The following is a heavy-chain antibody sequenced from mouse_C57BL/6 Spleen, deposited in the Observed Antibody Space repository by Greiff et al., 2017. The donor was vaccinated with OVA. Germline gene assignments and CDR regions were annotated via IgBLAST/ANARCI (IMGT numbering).Heavy chain of an antibody. CDR2: IDPENGDT. D-gene: IGHD2-1*01. J-gene: IGHJ3*01. Sequence: EVKLQESGAELVRPGASVKLSCTASGFNIKDDYMHWVKQRPEQGLEWIGWIDPENGDTEYASKFQGKATITADTSSNTAYLQLSSLTSEDAAVYYCTTDGNYVWFACWGQGTLVTVSA. CDR3: TTDGNYVWFAC. V-gene: IGHV14-4*01. CDR1: GFNIKDDY.